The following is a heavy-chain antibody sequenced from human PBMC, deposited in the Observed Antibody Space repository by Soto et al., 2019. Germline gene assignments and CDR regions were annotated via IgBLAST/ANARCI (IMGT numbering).Heavy chain of an antibody. V-gene: IGHV4-31*03. CDR3: ARDLVPADMRGNYFDP. CDR1: GDSISSGGFY. J-gene: IGHJ5*02. CDR2: IYYSGST. Sequence: PSETLSLTCTVSGDSISSGGFYWSWIRQLPGKGLEWIGYIYYSGSTYHNPSLKSRVTISVDTSKNQFSLNLSSVTAADTAVYYCARDLVPADMRGNYFDPWGPGTPVTVSS. D-gene: IGHD2-2*01.